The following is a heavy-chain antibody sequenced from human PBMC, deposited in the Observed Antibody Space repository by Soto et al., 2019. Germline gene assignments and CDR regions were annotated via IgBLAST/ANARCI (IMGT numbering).Heavy chain of an antibody. Sequence: GGSLRLSCGASGFTFSSHGMHWVRQAPGKGLEWVAVIWYDGTNKYYADSVKGRFTISRDNSRNTVSLQMNSLRVEDTAVYYCARWGDNKVFDYWGQGTLVTVSS. CDR1: GFTFSSHG. J-gene: IGHJ4*02. CDR2: IWYDGTNK. V-gene: IGHV3-33*01. CDR3: ARWGDNKVFDY. D-gene: IGHD3-10*01.